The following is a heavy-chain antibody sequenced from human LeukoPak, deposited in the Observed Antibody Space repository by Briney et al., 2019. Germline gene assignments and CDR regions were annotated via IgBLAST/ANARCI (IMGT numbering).Heavy chain of an antibody. CDR3: AKASWAASVAGHFDY. V-gene: IGHV3-30*18. CDR2: ISYDGSNK. D-gene: IGHD6-19*01. CDR1: GFTFSSYG. J-gene: IGHJ4*02. Sequence: GRSLRLSCAASGFTFSSYGMHWVRQAPGKGLEWVAVISYDGSNKYYADSVKGRFTISRDNSKNTLYLQMNSLRAEDTAVYYCAKASWAASVAGHFDYWGQGTLVTVSS.